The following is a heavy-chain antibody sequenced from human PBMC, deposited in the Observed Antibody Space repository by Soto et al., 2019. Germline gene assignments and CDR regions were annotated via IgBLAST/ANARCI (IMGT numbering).Heavy chain of an antibody. D-gene: IGHD1-26*01. CDR3: ASVKGGSYYYYYYGMDV. CDR1: GGSFIGYY. J-gene: IGHJ6*02. CDR2: INHSGST. Sequence: PSETLSLTCAVYGGSFIGYYCIFIRHPPFKWLEWIVEINHSGSTNYNPSLKSRVTISVDTSKNQFSLKLSSVTAADTAVYYCASVKGGSYYYYYYGMDVWGQGTTVTVSS. V-gene: IGHV4-34*01.